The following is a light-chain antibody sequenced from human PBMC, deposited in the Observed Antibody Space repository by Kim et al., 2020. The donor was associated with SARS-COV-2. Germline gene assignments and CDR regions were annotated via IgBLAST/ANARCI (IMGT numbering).Light chain of an antibody. J-gene: IGLJ3*02. CDR3: QVWDSSSDHPYWV. CDR2: YDS. CDR1: NIGSKS. V-gene: IGLV3-21*04. Sequence: SYELTQPPSVSVAPGKTARITCGGNNIGSKSVHWYQQKPGQAPVLVIYYDSDRPSGIPERFSGSNSGNTATLTISRVEAGDEADYYCQVWDSSSDHPYWVFGGGTKVTVL.